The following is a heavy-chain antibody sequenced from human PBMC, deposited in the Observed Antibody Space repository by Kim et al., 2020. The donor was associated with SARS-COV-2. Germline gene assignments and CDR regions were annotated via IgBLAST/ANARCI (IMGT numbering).Heavy chain of an antibody. D-gene: IGHD3-10*01. V-gene: IGHV3-30-3*01. Sequence: GGSLRLSCAASGFTFSSYAMHWVRQAPGKGLEWVAVISYDGSNKYYADSVKGRFTISRDNSKNTLYLQMNSLRAEDTAVYYCARERGDYYGSGSYYNGGWFDPWGQGTLVTVSS. CDR2: ISYDGSNK. CDR1: GFTFSSYA. CDR3: ARERGDYYGSGSYYNGGWFDP. J-gene: IGHJ5*02.